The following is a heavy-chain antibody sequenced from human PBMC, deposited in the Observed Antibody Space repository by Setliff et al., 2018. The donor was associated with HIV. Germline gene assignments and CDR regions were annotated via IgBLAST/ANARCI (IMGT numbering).Heavy chain of an antibody. CDR3: AKDKWFGGLSV. J-gene: IGHJ4*02. V-gene: IGHV3-30*18. Sequence: PGGSLRLSCAASGFTFSSYGMHWVRQAPGKGLEWVAVISHDGTNKYYGDSVKGRFTISRDNSKNTLYVQIDSLRVKDTAVYYCAKDKWFGGLSVWGQGTLVTVSS. CDR2: ISHDGTNK. D-gene: IGHD3-10*01. CDR1: GFTFSSYG.